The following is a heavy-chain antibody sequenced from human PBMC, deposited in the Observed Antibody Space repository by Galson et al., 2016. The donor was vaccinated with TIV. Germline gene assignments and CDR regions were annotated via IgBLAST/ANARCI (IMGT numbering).Heavy chain of an antibody. V-gene: IGHV2-70*17. J-gene: IGHJ4*02. CDR1: GFSLSTYGMS. D-gene: IGHD3-3*01. CDR3: ARAPISIFGLATSYYFDY. CDR2: IDWDDDK. Sequence: PALVKPTQTLTLTCTFSGFSLSTYGMSVGWIRQPPGKALEWLARIDWDDDKFYNSSLETRLTISKDISRNQVVLTMTNMDPVGTATYYCARAPISIFGLATSYYFDYWGQGTLVTVSS.